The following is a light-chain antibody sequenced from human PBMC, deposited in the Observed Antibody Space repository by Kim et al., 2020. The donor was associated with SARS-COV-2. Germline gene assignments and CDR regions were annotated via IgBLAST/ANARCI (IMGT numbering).Light chain of an antibody. Sequence: SVGDRVTITCRASQGISSRLALYQQEPGKAPKLLIYLASTLQSGVPSRFSGSGSATEFTLTVSSLQPEDFATYYCQQSTSYPITFGGGTKVDIK. V-gene: IGKV1-9*01. CDR3: QQSTSYPIT. J-gene: IGKJ4*01. CDR1: QGISSR. CDR2: LAS.